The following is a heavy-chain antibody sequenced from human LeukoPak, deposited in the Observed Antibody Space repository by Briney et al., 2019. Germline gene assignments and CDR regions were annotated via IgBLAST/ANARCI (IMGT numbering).Heavy chain of an antibody. CDR3: ARGSPYYDILTGYYRWFDP. Sequence: SETLSLTCTVSGGYISSYYWSWIRQPPGKGLEWIGYIYYSGSTNYNPSLKSRVTISVDTSKNQISLKLSSVTAADTAVYYCARGSPYYDILTGYYRWFDPWGQGTLVTVSS. CDR2: IYYSGST. CDR1: GGYISSYY. J-gene: IGHJ5*02. V-gene: IGHV4-59*01. D-gene: IGHD3-9*01.